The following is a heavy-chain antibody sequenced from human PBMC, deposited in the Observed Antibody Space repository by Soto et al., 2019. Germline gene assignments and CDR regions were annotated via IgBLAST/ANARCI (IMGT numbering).Heavy chain of an antibody. D-gene: IGHD3-10*01. CDR2: IIPILGIA. J-gene: IGHJ4*02. V-gene: IGHV1-69*02. CDR3: ARAEGSGSSIDY. Sequence: QVQLVQSGAEVKKPGSSVKVSCKASGGTFSSYTISWVRQAPGQGLEWMGRIIPILGIANYAQKFQGRVTITAEKSTSTAYMELSSLRSEDTAVYYCARAEGSGSSIDYWGQGTLVTVSS. CDR1: GGTFSSYT.